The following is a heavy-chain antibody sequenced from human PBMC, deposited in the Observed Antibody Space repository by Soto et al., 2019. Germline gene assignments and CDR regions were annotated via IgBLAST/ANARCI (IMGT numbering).Heavy chain of an antibody. J-gene: IGHJ6*03. CDR3: NQGSGSYYQSNYYMDV. V-gene: IGHV3-66*01. D-gene: IGHD3-10*01. CDR1: GFTVSSNY. CDR2: IYSGGST. Sequence: EVQLVESGGGLVQPGGSLRLSCAASGFTVSSNYMSWVRQAPGKGLEWVSVIYSGGSTYYADSVKGRFTISRDNSKNTLYLQMNSLRAEDTAVYYCNQGSGSYYQSNYYMDVWGKGTTVTVSS.